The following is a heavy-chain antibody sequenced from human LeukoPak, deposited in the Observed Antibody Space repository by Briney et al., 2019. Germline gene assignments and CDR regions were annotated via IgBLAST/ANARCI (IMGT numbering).Heavy chain of an antibody. V-gene: IGHV3-21*01. Sequence: PGGSLRLSCVVSGFTFRSYSMNWVRQAPGKGLEWVSSISSSSSYIYYADSVKGRFTISRDNAKNSLYLQMNSPRAEDTALYYCARDLTYSSSPPGWYFDLWGRGALVTVSS. CDR2: ISSSSSYI. CDR1: GFTFRSYS. J-gene: IGHJ2*01. D-gene: IGHD6-6*01. CDR3: ARDLTYSSSPPGWYFDL.